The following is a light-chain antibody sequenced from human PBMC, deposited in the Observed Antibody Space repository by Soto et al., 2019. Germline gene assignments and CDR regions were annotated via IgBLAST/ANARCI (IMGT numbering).Light chain of an antibody. Sequence: DIHLTQSPSFLSASIGVRVSITCRASQDFSNYLAWYQKKPGEAPKLLIYHASNLEAGVPSRFRGSGSGTDFTFTISRLQPEDIATYYCQQYENLPTFGQGTRLEI. J-gene: IGKJ5*01. V-gene: IGKV1-33*01. CDR2: HAS. CDR1: QDFSNY. CDR3: QQYENLPT.